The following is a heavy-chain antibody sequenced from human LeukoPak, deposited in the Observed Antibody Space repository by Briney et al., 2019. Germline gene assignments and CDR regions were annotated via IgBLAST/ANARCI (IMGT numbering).Heavy chain of an antibody. CDR2: ISYDGSNK. D-gene: IGHD1-14*01. CDR1: GFTFSSYG. V-gene: IGHV3-30*03. CDR3: ARGANHGYFDL. Sequence: PGRSLRLSCAASGFTFSSYGMHWVRQAPGKGLEWVAVISYDGSNKYYADSVKGRFTISRDNSKNTLYLQMNSLRAEDTAVYYCARGANHGYFDLWGRGTLVTVSS. J-gene: IGHJ2*01.